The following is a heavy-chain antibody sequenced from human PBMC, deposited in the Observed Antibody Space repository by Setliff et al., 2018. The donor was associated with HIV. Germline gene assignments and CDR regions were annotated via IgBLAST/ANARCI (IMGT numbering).Heavy chain of an antibody. J-gene: IGHJ6*02. V-gene: IGHV1-3*04. CDR1: GYILTELS. CDR3: ARVSGGRPGNYYYAMDV. Sequence: GASVKVSCKVSGYILTELSRHWVRQAPGQRLEWMGWINTGNENTRYSQKFQGRVSIIRDTSANTAYMELTNLRSDDSAIYYCARVSGGRPGNYYYAMDVWGQGTTVTVSS. CDR2: INTGNENT. D-gene: IGHD1-26*01.